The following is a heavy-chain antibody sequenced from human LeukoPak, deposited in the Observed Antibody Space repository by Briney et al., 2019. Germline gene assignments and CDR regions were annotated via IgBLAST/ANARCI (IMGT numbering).Heavy chain of an antibody. J-gene: IGHJ4*02. V-gene: IGHV1-69*05. CDR1: GGTFSSYA. D-gene: IGHD3-22*01. CDR2: IIPIFGTA. CDR3: ARDQRYYYDSSGYYHFDY. Sequence: GSSVKVSCKASGGTFSSYAISWVRQAPGQGLERMGGIIPIFGTANYAQKFQGRVTITTDESTSTAYMELSSLRSEDTAVYYCARDQRYYYDSSGYYHFDYWGQGTLVTVSS.